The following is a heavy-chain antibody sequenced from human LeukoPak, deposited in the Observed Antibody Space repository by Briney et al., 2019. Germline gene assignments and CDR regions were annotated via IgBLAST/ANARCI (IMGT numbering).Heavy chain of an antibody. Sequence: SETLSLTCTVSGGSITNYYWSWIRQPPGKGPEYIGNIYYSGTTNYNPSLKSRVTISVDMSKNQFSLNLSSVTAADTAVYFCARVSPFSFNFDFWGQGALVTVSS. V-gene: IGHV4-59*01. CDR1: GGSITNYY. J-gene: IGHJ4*02. CDR3: ARVSPFSFNFDF. CDR2: IYYSGTT.